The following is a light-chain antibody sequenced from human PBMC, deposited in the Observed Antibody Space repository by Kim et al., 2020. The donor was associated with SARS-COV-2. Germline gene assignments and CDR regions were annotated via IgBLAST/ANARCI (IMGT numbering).Light chain of an antibody. CDR2: VAS. V-gene: IGKV1-39*01. Sequence: ASVGDRVTITCRASQSISSYLNWYQQKPGKAPKVLIYVASSLQSGVPSRFSGSGSGTDFTLTISSLQPEDFATYYCQQSYSTSITFGQGTRLEIK. CDR1: QSISSY. CDR3: QQSYSTSIT. J-gene: IGKJ5*01.